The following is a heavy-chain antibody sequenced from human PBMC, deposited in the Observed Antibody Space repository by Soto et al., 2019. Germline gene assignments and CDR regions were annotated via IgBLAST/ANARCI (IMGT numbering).Heavy chain of an antibody. CDR2: IWYDGSNK. V-gene: IGHV3-33*01. J-gene: IGHJ6*02. CDR1: GFTFSSYG. CDR3: ARDLDYYDSSGYSNFKYYGMDV. Sequence: GGSLRLSCAASGFTFSSYGMHWVRQAPGKGLEWVAVIWYDGSNKYYADSVKGRFTISRDNSKNTLYLQMNSLRAEDTAVYYCARDLDYYDSSGYSNFKYYGMDVWGQGTTVTVSS. D-gene: IGHD3-22*01.